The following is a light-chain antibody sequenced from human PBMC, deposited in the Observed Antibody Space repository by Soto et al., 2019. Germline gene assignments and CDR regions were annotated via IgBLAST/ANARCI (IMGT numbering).Light chain of an antibody. J-gene: IGLJ1*01. CDR1: SSEVGGYNY. CDR3: SSYAGSNNYV. CDR2: EVT. Sequence: QSALTQPPSAYVSPGQSGTISCTGTSSEVGGYNYVSWYQQHPGKVPKLMIYEVTNRPSGVPDRFSGSKSGDTASLTVSGLQAEDEADYYCSSYAGSNNYVFGTGTNLTVL. V-gene: IGLV2-8*01.